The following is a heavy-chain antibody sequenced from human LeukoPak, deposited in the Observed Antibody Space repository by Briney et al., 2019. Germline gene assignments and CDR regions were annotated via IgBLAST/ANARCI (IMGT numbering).Heavy chain of an antibody. V-gene: IGHV3-30*03. CDR2: ISYDGSNK. Sequence: GGSLRLSCAASGFTFSSYGMHWVRQAPGKGLEWVAVISYDGSNKYYADSVKGRFTISRDNSKNTLYLQMNSLRAEDTAVYYCARDDCTSTSCPDYYYMDVWGKGTTVTVSS. CDR3: ARDDCTSTSCPDYYYMDV. D-gene: IGHD2-2*01. J-gene: IGHJ6*03. CDR1: GFTFSSYG.